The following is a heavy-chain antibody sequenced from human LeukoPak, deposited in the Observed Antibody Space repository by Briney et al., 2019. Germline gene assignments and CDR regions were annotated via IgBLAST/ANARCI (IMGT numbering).Heavy chain of an antibody. CDR1: GLPLGGNN. D-gene: IGHD3-3*01. Sequence: PGGSLRLSGAASGLPLGGNNRGGAGRAQGKGREGVQVIFRGGRTNYADSVKGRFTISRDNSKNTLYLQMNSLRAEDTAVYYCARDTGMYYDFWSGYYPYYYYYMDVWGKGTTVTVSS. CDR3: ARDTGMYYDFWSGYYPYYYYYMDV. J-gene: IGHJ6*03. CDR2: IFRGGRT. V-gene: IGHV3-53*01.